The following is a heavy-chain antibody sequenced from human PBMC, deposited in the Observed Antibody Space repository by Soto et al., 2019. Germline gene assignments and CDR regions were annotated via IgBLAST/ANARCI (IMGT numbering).Heavy chain of an antibody. J-gene: IGHJ3*02. CDR2: ISWNSGSI. D-gene: IGHD5-12*01. CDR1: GLTFDDYA. CDR3: AKGTGYSGYDYAFDI. V-gene: IGHV3-9*01. Sequence: PGGSLRLSCAASGLTFDDYAMHWVRQAPGKGLEWVSGISWNSGSIGYADSVKGRFTISRDNAKNSLYLQMNSLRAEDTALYYCAKGTGYSGYDYAFDIWGQGTMVTVSS.